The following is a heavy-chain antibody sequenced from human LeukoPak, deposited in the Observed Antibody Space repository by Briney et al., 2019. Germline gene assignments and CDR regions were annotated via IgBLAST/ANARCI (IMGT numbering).Heavy chain of an antibody. Sequence: PSGTLSLTCAVSGGSISSSNWWSWVRQPPGKGLEWIGEIYHSGSTNYNPSLKSRVTISVDKSKNQFSLKLSSVTATDTAVYYCARDCSGGSCYGAFDIWGQGTMVTVSS. J-gene: IGHJ3*02. V-gene: IGHV4-4*02. D-gene: IGHD2-15*01. CDR1: GGSISSSNW. CDR3: ARDCSGGSCYGAFDI. CDR2: IYHSGST.